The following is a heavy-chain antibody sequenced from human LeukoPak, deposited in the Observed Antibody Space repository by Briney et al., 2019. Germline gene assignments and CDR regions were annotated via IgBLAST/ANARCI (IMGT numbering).Heavy chain of an antibody. D-gene: IGHD1-26*01. CDR1: GYTLTELS. V-gene: IGHV1-24*01. CDR2: VDPEDGEI. CDR3: AIDVGELLTY. J-gene: IGHJ4*02. Sequence: ASVKVSCKVSGYTLTELSMHWVRQAPGKGLEWMGGVDPEDGEIIYAQKSQGRVTMTEDTSTDTAYMELSSLRSEDTAVYYCAIDVGELLTYWGQGTLVTVSS.